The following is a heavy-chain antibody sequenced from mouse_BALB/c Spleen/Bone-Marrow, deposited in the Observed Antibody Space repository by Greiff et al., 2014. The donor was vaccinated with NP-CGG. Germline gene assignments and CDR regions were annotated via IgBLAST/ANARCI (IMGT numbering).Heavy chain of an antibody. Sequence: EVKVVESGPDLVKPSQSLSLTCTVTGYSITSYYSWHWIRQFPGNKLEWMGYIHYSGTTVYNPSLKSRISITRDTSNNQFFLPLNSVTTEDTATYYCARFAGTPYTMDYWGQGTSVTVSS. CDR1: GYSITSYYS. V-gene: IGHV3-1*02. J-gene: IGHJ4*01. D-gene: IGHD4-1*01. CDR2: IHYSGTT. CDR3: ARFAGTPYTMDY.